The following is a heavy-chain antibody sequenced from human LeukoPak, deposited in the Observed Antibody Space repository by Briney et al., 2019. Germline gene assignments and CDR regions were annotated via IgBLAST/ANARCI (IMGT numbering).Heavy chain of an antibody. CDR1: GYTFTGYY. J-gene: IGHJ4*02. V-gene: IGHV1-2*02. CDR3: ARNEVGNYDSSGVDY. CDR2: INPNSGGT. Sequence: ASVTVSCTASGYTFTGYYMHWVRQAPGQGLEWMGLINPNSGGTNYAQKFQGRVTMTRDTSISTAYMELSRLRSDDTAVYYCARNEVGNYDSSGVDYWGQGTLVTVSS. D-gene: IGHD3-22*01.